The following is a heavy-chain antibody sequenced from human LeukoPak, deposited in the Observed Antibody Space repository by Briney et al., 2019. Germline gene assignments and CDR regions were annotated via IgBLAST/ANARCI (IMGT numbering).Heavy chain of an antibody. Sequence: SETLSLTCTVSGGSISSSSYYWGWIRQPPGKGLEWIGSIYYSGSTYYNPSLKSRVTISVDTSKNQFSLKLSSVTAADTAVHYCARRVEDITMVRGVIIPSNWFDPWGQGTLVTVSS. CDR2: IYYSGST. J-gene: IGHJ5*02. V-gene: IGHV4-39*01. CDR3: ARRVEDITMVRGVIIPSNWFDP. CDR1: GGSISSSSYY. D-gene: IGHD3-10*01.